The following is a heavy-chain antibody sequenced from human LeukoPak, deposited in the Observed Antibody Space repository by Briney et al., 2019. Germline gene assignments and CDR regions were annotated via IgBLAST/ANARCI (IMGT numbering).Heavy chain of an antibody. Sequence: PSETLSLTCTVSGGSFSTYYWSWIRQPPGKGLEWIGYIYYSGSTNYNPSLKSRVTISVDTSKNQFSLTLNSVTAADTAVYYCARVITVRGVIFDYWGRGTLVTVSS. J-gene: IGHJ4*02. CDR2: IYYSGST. CDR3: ARVITVRGVIFDY. CDR1: GGSFSTYY. V-gene: IGHV4-59*01. D-gene: IGHD3-16*01.